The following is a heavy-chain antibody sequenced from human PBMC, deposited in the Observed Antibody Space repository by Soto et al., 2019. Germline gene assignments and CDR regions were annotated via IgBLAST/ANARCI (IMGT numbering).Heavy chain of an antibody. CDR1: GFTFGDYG. J-gene: IGHJ4*02. V-gene: IGHV3-30*03. D-gene: IGHD2-21*02. Sequence: HPGGSLRLSCAASGFTFGDYGIHWVRQAPGKGLEWLALISFDGTEQHYADSVKGRFTISRDNSKNTLYLQMNSLRVDDTAVYYCTISLTYSFDYWGQGTLVTVS. CDR3: TISLTYSFDY. CDR2: ISFDGTEQ.